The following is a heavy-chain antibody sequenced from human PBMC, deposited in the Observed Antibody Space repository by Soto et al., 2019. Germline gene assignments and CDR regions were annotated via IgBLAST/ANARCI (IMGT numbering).Heavy chain of an antibody. CDR2: IKKDGSEN. J-gene: IGHJ4*02. D-gene: IGHD2-2*02. Sequence: GGSLRLSCAASGFTFSSYWMNWVRQAPGKGLEWVANIKKDGSENHYVDSVRGRFTISRDNAKNSLYLQMNSLRAEDTAVYYCAADGYYTPFDYWGLGTLVTAPQ. CDR3: AADGYYTPFDY. CDR1: GFTFSSYW. V-gene: IGHV3-7*01.